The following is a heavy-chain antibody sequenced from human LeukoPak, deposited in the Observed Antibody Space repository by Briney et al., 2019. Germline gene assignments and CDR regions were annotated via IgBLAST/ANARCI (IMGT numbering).Heavy chain of an antibody. CDR2: LTRSGGDT. CDR1: GFTFTDYP. J-gene: IGHJ4*02. CDR3: AKKYSSSGHFIDS. V-gene: IGHV3-23*01. Sequence: GGSLRLSCAASGFTFTDYPMSWVRQAPGKGVEWVSALTRSGGDTYHADTVKGRFTISRDNSKNTLYLQVNSLRAEDTAVYYCAKKYSSSGHFIDSWGQGTLVTVSS. D-gene: IGHD6-19*01.